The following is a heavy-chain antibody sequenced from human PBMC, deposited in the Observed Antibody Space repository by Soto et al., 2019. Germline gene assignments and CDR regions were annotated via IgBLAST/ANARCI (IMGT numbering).Heavy chain of an antibody. J-gene: IGHJ4*02. CDR2: IKSKTDGGTT. CDR3: TTDSVASIFWESHFDY. V-gene: IGHV3-15*01. Sequence: GGSLRLSCAASGFTFSNAWMSWVRQAPGKGLEWVGRIKSKTDGGTTDYAAPVKGRFTISRDDSKNTLYLQMNSLKTEDTAVYYCTTDSVASIFWESHFDYWGQGTLVTVSS. D-gene: IGHD3-9*01. CDR1: GFTFSNAW.